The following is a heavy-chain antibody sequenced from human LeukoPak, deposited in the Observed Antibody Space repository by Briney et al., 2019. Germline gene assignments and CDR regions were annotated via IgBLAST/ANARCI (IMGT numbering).Heavy chain of an antibody. Sequence: PGGSLRLSRAASGFTFSSYWMSWVRQAPGKGLEWVANIKQDGSEKYYVDSVKGRFTISRDNAKNSLYLQMNSLRAEDTAVYYCARGKVVIGYYFDYWGQGTLVTVSS. CDR2: IKQDGSEK. V-gene: IGHV3-7*04. J-gene: IGHJ4*02. D-gene: IGHD3-22*01. CDR3: ARGKVVIGYYFDY. CDR1: GFTFSSYW.